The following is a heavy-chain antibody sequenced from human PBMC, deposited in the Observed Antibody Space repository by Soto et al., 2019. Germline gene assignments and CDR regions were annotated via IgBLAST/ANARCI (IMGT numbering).Heavy chain of an antibody. V-gene: IGHV1-8*01. CDR1: GYTFTSYD. D-gene: IGHD4-17*01. Sequence: GASVKVSCKASGYTFTSYDINWVRQATGQGLEWMGWMNPNSGNTGYAQKFQGRVTMTRSTSVNTAYMELSSLRSEDTAVYYCAGTVTQTMCFLYLGEATLISV. CDR2: MNPNSGNT. CDR3: AGTVTQTMCFLY. J-gene: IGHJ4*02.